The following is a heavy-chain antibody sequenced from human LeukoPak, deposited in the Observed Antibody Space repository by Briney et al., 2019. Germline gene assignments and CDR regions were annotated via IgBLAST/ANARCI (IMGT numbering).Heavy chain of an antibody. CDR3: ARQAQYYYGMDV. CDR1: GGFISTDY. Sequence: SETLSLTCTVSGGFISTDYWSWIRQPAGKGLEWIGHIYTSGSTNYNPSLKSRVTMSVDTSKNQLSLKVTSATDADTAVYYCARQAQYYYGMDVWGQGTTVTVSS. J-gene: IGHJ6*02. CDR2: IYTSGST. V-gene: IGHV4-4*07.